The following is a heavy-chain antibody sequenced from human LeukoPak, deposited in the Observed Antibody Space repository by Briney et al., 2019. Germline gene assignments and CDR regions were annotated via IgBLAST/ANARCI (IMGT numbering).Heavy chain of an antibody. D-gene: IGHD2-15*01. J-gene: IGHJ4*02. CDR3: SRKGGPYCSGGSSYSTPSDY. CDR2: ISGSGGST. Sequence: GGSLRLSCAASGFTFSSYAMSWVCQAPGKGLEWVSAISGSGGSTYYADSVKGRFTISRDNSKNTLYLQMNSLRAEDTAVYYCSRKGGPYCSGGSSYSTPSDYWAQEPWVTVS. CDR1: GFTFSSYA. V-gene: IGHV3-23*01.